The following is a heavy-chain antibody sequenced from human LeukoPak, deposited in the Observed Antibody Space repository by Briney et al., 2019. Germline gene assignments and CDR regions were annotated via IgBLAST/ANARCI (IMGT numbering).Heavy chain of an antibody. Sequence: GGSLRLSCAASGFTFSSYSMNWVRQAPGKGLEWVSSISSSSSSYIYYADSVKGRFTISRDNAKNSLYLQRNSLRAEDTAVYYCARDQYYYGSGPLGYWGQGTLVTVSS. CDR1: GFTFSSYS. CDR3: ARDQYYYGSGPLGY. J-gene: IGHJ4*02. D-gene: IGHD3-10*01. V-gene: IGHV3-21*01. CDR2: ISSSSSSYI.